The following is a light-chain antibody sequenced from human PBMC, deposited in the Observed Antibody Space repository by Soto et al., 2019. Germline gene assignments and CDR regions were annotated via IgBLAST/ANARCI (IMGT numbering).Light chain of an antibody. CDR2: DVS. J-gene: IGLJ2*01. Sequence: QSALTQPASVSGSPGQSITISCIGSSSDFGAYNSVSWYQQHPGKAPKLVIYDVSHRPSGVSDRFSGSKSGNTVSLTISRLQAEDEADYYCTSFTTTTTVVVFGGGTKLTVL. V-gene: IGLV2-14*01. CDR1: SSDFGAYNS. CDR3: TSFTTTTTVVV.